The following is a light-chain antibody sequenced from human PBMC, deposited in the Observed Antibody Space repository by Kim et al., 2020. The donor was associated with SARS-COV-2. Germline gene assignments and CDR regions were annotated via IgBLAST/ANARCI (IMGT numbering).Light chain of an antibody. CDR1: SSNIGNNY. Sequence: QSVLTQPPSVSAAPGQKVTISCSGSSSNIGNNYVSWYQQLPGTAPKLLIYDNNKRPSGIPDRFSGSKSGTSATLGITGLQTGDEAHYYCGTWDTSLSAVVIGGGTQLTVL. CDR3: GTWDTSLSAVV. V-gene: IGLV1-51*01. J-gene: IGLJ2*01. CDR2: DNN.